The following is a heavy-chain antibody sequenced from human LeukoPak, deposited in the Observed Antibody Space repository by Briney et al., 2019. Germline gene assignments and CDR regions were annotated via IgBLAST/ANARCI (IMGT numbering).Heavy chain of an antibody. V-gene: IGHV3-48*03. J-gene: IGHJ4*02. D-gene: IGHD6-19*01. CDR1: GFTFSSYE. CDR2: ISSSGGTI. CDR3: ARGYASAWCDY. Sequence: GGSLRLSCAASGFTFSSYEMNWVRQAPGKGLEWLSSISSSGGTIYYADSVKGRFTISRDNAKNSLYLQMNSLRAEDTAVYYCARGYASAWCDYWGQGALVTVSS.